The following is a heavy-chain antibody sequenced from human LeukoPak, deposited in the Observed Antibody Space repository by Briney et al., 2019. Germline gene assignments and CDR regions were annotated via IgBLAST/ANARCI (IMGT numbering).Heavy chain of an antibody. J-gene: IGHJ4*02. Sequence: PGGSLRLSCAASGFTFSSYSMNWVRQAPGKGLEWVSSISSSSSYIYYADSVKGRFTISRDNAKNSLYLQMNSLRAEDTAVYYCARALTVRGKFDYWGQGTLVTVSS. V-gene: IGHV3-21*01. CDR1: GFTFSSYS. CDR2: ISSSSSYI. D-gene: IGHD3-10*01. CDR3: ARALTVRGKFDY.